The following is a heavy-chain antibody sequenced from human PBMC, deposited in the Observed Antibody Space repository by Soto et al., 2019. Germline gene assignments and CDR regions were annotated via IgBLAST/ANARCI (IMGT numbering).Heavy chain of an antibody. CDR3: AREGFGLYYYYYGMDV. V-gene: IGHV1-18*01. CDR2: SSVYNGNT. D-gene: IGHD3-16*01. CDR1: GYTFTKYA. J-gene: IGHJ6*02. Sequence: QVQLVQSGAEVKTPGGSVKVSCKASGYTFTKYAISWMRQAPGQGLEWVGWSSVYNGNTKYAENLQGRVTVTTDTSTTTVYMELRSLRSDDTAVYYCAREGFGLYYYYYGMDVWGQGTTVTVPS.